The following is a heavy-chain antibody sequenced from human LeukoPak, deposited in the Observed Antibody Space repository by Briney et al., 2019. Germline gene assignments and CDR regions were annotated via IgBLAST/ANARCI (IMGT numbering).Heavy chain of an antibody. CDR2: IIPILGIA. J-gene: IGHJ6*02. CDR1: GGTFSSYA. V-gene: IGHV1-69*04. CDR3: ARGPSGSYSDYYYGMDV. Sequence: ASVKVSCKASGGTFSSYAISWVRQAPGQGLEWMGRIIPILGIANYAQKFQGRVTITADKSTSTAYMELSSLRSEDTAVYYCARGPSGSYSDYYYGMDVWGQGTTVTVSS. D-gene: IGHD1-26*01.